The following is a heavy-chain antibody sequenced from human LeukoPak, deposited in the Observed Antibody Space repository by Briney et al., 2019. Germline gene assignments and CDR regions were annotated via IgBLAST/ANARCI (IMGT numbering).Heavy chain of an antibody. D-gene: IGHD6-13*01. CDR1: GYTFTSYY. CDR2: INPSGGST. V-gene: IGHV1-46*01. Sequence: ASVKVSCKASGYTFTSYYMHWVRQAPGQGLEWMGIINPSGGSTSYAQKFQGRVTMTRDMSTSTVYMELSSLRSEDTAVFYCARPSFYYSSSLPDDYWGQGTLVTVSS. CDR3: ARPSFYYSSSLPDDY. J-gene: IGHJ4*02.